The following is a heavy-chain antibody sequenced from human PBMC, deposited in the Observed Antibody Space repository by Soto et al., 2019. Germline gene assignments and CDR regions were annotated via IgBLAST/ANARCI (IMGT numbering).Heavy chain of an antibody. CDR3: ARHGLGSRWYGVWFDP. CDR2: IYYSGST. V-gene: IGHV4-59*08. Sequence: SETLSLTCTVSGGSISSYYWSWIRQPPGKGLEWIGSIYYSGSTNYNPSLKSRVTISVDTSKNQFSLKLSSVTAADTAVFYCARHGLGSRWYGVWFDPWGQGTPVTVSS. J-gene: IGHJ5*02. CDR1: GGSISSYY. D-gene: IGHD6-13*01.